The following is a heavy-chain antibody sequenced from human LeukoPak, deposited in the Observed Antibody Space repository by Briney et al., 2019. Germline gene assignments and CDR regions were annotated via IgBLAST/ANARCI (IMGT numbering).Heavy chain of an antibody. J-gene: IGHJ4*02. CDR1: GGSISSYY. V-gene: IGHV4-4*07. CDR2: IYTSGST. Sequence: PSETLSLTCTVSGGSISSYYWSWIRQPAGKGLEWIGRIYTSGSTNYNPSLKSRVTISVDTSKNQFSLKLSSVTAADTAVYYCASAPRYDSSGYYYDWGQGTLVTVSS. D-gene: IGHD3-22*01. CDR3: ASAPRYDSSGYYYD.